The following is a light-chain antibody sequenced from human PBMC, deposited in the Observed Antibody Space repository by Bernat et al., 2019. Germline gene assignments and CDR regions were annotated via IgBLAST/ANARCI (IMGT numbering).Light chain of an antibody. J-gene: IGLJ3*02. Sequence: QSALTQPASVSGSPGQSITISCTGTSSDVGSYNLVSWYQQHPGKAPKLMIYEGSKRPSGVSNRFSGSKSGNTASLTISGLQAEDEADYYCCSYVSGQTGVFGGGTKVTVL. CDR2: EGS. V-gene: IGLV2-23*01. CDR1: SSDVGSYNL. CDR3: CSYVSGQTGV.